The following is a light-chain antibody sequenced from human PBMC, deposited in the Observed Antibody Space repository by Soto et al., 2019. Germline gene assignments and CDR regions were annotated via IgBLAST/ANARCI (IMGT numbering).Light chain of an antibody. CDR2: GAS. Sequence: EIVMTQSPATLSVSPGDRATLSCRVSQSVTSNLAWYQQKPGQAPRILIYGASTRETGIPARFSGSGAGTQCTLTISRLEPGDFAVYYCQHFGGTTFTFGQGTRLEIK. CDR1: QSVTSN. CDR3: QHFGGTTFT. J-gene: IGKJ5*01. V-gene: IGKV3-15*01.